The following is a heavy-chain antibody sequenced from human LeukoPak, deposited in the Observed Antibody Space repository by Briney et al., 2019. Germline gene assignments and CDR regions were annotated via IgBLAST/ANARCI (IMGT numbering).Heavy chain of an antibody. CDR1: GFTFSSYA. CDR3: ANKWGIAADFDY. D-gene: IGHD2-8*01. V-gene: IGHV3-23*01. J-gene: IGHJ4*02. Sequence: GGSLRLSCAASGFTFSSYAMSWVPQAPGKGLEWVSTISGNGGSTFYVHAVKGRFTISRDNSKNTLYLQMNSLRAEDTAVYYCANKWGIAADFDYWGQGTLVTVAS. CDR2: ISGNGGST.